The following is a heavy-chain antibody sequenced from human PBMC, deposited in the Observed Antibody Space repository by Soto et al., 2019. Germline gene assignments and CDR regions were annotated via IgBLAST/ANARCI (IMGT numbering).Heavy chain of an antibody. CDR3: VSQRTTVPTQAYFDY. J-gene: IGHJ4*02. CDR1: GGSVTNSSYY. CDR2: VYYRGRS. D-gene: IGHD4-17*01. V-gene: IGHV4-39*01. Sequence: ASETLSLTCTVSGGSVTNSSYYWGWIRQSPGEGLEWIGSVYYRGRSYSKSSVKSRVTISVDTSKSRFSLSLNSVTASDTAVYFCVSQRTTVPTQAYFDYWGPGALVTVSS.